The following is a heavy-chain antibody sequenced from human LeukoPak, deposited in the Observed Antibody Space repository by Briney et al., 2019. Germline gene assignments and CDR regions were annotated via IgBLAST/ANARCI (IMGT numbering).Heavy chain of an antibody. CDR2: IIPILGTA. V-gene: IGHV1-69*05. CDR1: GGTFNSYA. Sequence: GASVKVSCKASGGTFNSYAISWVRQAPGQGLEWMGGIIPILGTANYAQKFQGRVTITTDESTSIVYMELSSLRSEDTAVYYCARGGLGYYYYYIDVWGKGTTVTVSS. J-gene: IGHJ6*03. CDR3: ARGGLGYYYYYIDV. D-gene: IGHD1-26*01.